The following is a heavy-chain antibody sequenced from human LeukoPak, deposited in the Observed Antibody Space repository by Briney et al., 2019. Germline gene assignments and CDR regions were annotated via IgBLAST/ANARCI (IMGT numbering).Heavy chain of an antibody. CDR3: TTDLGVTTVTTNYY. CDR2: IKSKTDGGTT. J-gene: IGHJ4*02. V-gene: IGHV3-15*01. D-gene: IGHD4-11*01. Sequence: GGSLRLSCAASGFTFSNAWMSWVRQAPGKGLEWVGRIKSKTDGGTTDYAAPVKGRFTISRDDSKNTLYLQMNSLKTEDTAVYYCTTDLGVTTVTTNYYWGRGTLVTVSS. CDR1: GFTFSNAW.